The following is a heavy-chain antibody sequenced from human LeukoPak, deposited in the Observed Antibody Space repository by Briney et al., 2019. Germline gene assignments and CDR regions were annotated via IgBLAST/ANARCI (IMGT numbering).Heavy chain of an antibody. V-gene: IGHV3-43*02. J-gene: IGHJ6*03. D-gene: IGHD5-18*01. CDR3: AKSEAGYGYGKLYYYYYYMDV. Sequence: GGSLRLSCSVSGFTFGNYAMHWVRQAPGKGLDWVSLISGDGGSAYYADSVKGRFTISRDNGKNSLYLQMNSLRTEGTALYYCAKSEAGYGYGKLYYYYYYMDVWGTGTTVTVSS. CDR2: ISGDGGSA. CDR1: GFTFGNYA.